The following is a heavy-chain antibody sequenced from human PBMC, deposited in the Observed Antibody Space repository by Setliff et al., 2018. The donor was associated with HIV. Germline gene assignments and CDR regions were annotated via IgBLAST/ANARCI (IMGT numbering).Heavy chain of an antibody. Sequence: GGSLRLSCAASGFTFSSYPMTWVRQAPGKGLEWVSAIGGVGFVSTYYADSVKGRFTISRDNSNNTLSLQMNSLRAEDTALYYCARHRFDFGYYYYYMDVWGKGTTVTVSS. D-gene: IGHD5-12*01. CDR1: GFTFSSYP. V-gene: IGHV3-23*01. CDR3: ARHRFDFGYYYYYMDV. CDR2: IGGVGFVST. J-gene: IGHJ6*03.